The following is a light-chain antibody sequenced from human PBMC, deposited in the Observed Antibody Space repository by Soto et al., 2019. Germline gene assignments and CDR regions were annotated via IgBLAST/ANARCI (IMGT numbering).Light chain of an antibody. Sequence: EIVLTQSPATLSLSPGERATLSCRASQRVSSYLAWYQRKPGQAPRLLIYDASNRATGIPARLSGSGSGTDFTLTISRLEPEEFAVYYCQQRSNWLFTFGPGTKVDIK. CDR3: QQRSNWLFT. CDR1: QRVSSY. V-gene: IGKV3-11*01. J-gene: IGKJ3*01. CDR2: DAS.